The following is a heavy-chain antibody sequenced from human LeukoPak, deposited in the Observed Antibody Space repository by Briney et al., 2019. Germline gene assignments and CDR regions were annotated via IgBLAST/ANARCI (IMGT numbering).Heavy chain of an antibody. D-gene: IGHD2-8*01. CDR3: ARAYCTNGVCYEGYFDY. Sequence: GASVKVSCKASGGTFNSYAISWVRQARGQGREGVGGIIPIFGTANYAQKFQGRVTITADESTSTAYMELSSLRSEDTAVYYCARAYCTNGVCYEGYFDYWGQGTLVTVSS. V-gene: IGHV1-69*13. CDR1: GGTFNSYA. J-gene: IGHJ4*02. CDR2: IIPIFGTA.